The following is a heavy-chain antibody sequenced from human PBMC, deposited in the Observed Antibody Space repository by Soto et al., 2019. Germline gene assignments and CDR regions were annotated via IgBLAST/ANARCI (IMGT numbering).Heavy chain of an antibody. CDR2: ISWNSDEI. CDR1: GFIFNEYA. Sequence: ESGGGLVQPGRSLRLSCAASGFIFNEYAMHWVRQAPGKGLEWVSGISWNSDEIGYADSVKGRFTISRDNAKNSLYLQMNSLRAEDSAFSYCAKAKYGGYKTYLDYWGQGALVTVSP. J-gene: IGHJ4*02. D-gene: IGHD5-12*01. V-gene: IGHV3-9*01. CDR3: AKAKYGGYKTYLDY.